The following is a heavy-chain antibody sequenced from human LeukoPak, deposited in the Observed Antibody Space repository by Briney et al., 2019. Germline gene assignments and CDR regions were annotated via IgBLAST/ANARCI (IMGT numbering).Heavy chain of an antibody. Sequence: SQTLSLTCAISGDSVSSNSAAWNWIRQSPSRGLEWLGRTYYRSKWYNDYAVSVKSRITINPDTSKNQFSLQLNSVTPEDTAVYYCASGGRGVPPASYYFDYWGRGTLVTVSS. V-gene: IGHV6-1*01. CDR2: TYYRSKWYN. J-gene: IGHJ4*02. CDR1: GDSVSSNSAA. CDR3: ASGGRGVPPASYYFDY. D-gene: IGHD2-2*01.